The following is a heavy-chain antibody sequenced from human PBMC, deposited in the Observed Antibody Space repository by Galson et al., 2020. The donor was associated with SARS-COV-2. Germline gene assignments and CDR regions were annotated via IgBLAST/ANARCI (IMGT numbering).Heavy chain of an antibody. Sequence: SVKVSCKASGGTFSSYAISWVRQAPGQGLEWMGGIIPILGIANYAQKFQGRVTITADKSTSTAYMELSSLRSEDTAVYYCARGPTGTGYQLLSEVYYYYYMDVWGKGTTVTVSS. D-gene: IGHD2-2*01. CDR3: ARGPTGTGYQLLSEVYYYYYMDV. CDR2: IIPILGIA. V-gene: IGHV1-69*10. CDR1: GGTFSSYA. J-gene: IGHJ6*03.